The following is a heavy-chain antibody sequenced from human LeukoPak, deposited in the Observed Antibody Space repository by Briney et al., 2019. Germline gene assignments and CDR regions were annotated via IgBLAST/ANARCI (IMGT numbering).Heavy chain of an antibody. Sequence: GGSLRLSCAASGFPFSSYTMNWVRQTPGKGLEWVSSISGNGGSTYYADSVKGRFTISRDNSKNTLYLQMNSLRAEDTAVYYCAKVRMITMIAYDAFDIWGQGSMVTVSS. V-gene: IGHV3-23*01. CDR3: AKVRMITMIAYDAFDI. D-gene: IGHD3-22*01. CDR1: GFPFSSYT. J-gene: IGHJ3*02. CDR2: ISGNGGST.